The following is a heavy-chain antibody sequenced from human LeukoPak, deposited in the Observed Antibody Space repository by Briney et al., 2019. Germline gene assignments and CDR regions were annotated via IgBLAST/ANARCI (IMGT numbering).Heavy chain of an antibody. CDR1: GGSISSYY. Sequence: SETLSLTCTVSGGSISSYYWSWIRRPAGKGPEWIGRIYTSGSTNYNPSLKSRVTMSVDTSKNQFSLKLSSVTAADTAVYYCARVVLPKRATNAFDIWGQGTMVTVSS. V-gene: IGHV4-4*07. CDR3: ARVVLPKRATNAFDI. CDR2: IYTSGST. D-gene: IGHD1-26*01. J-gene: IGHJ3*02.